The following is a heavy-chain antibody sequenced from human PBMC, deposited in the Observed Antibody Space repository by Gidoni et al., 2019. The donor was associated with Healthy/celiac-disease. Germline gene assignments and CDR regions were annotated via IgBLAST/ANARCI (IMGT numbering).Heavy chain of an antibody. Sequence: QVQLVESGGGVVRPGTSLRLSCAASGFTFGLYAMHWVRQAPGKGLEWLAVISYDGSRKYHADSVRGRFTVSRDNSKNTVSLQMNTLRAEDTAIYYCARDFLLSTITSDYSAYLDHWGQGTLLTVSS. CDR1: GFTFGLYA. V-gene: IGHV3-30*04. CDR3: ARDFLLSTITSDYSAYLDH. D-gene: IGHD2-21*01. CDR2: ISYDGSRK. J-gene: IGHJ4*02.